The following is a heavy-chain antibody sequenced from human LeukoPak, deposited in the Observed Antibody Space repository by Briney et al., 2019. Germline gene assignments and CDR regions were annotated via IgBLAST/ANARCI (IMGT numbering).Heavy chain of an antibody. V-gene: IGHV3-30*18. CDR2: ISYDGRKK. D-gene: IGHD2-8*01. J-gene: IGHJ6*03. Sequence: GRSLRLSCAASGFTFSSYGMHWVRQAPGKGLEWVTVISYDGRKKNYVDSVKGRFSISRDSSKNILYLQMNSLRAEDTAVYYCAKDRCSNGIGCYYYYMDVWGKGTTVTISS. CDR1: GFTFSSYG. CDR3: AKDRCSNGIGCYYYYMDV.